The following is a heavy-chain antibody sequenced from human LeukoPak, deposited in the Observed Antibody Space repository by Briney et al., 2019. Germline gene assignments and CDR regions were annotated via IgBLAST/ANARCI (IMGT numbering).Heavy chain of an antibody. V-gene: IGHV3-23*01. CDR1: GFTFSSYA. D-gene: IGHD6-13*01. J-gene: IGHJ4*02. Sequence: GGSLRLSCAASGFTFSSYAMSWVRQAPGKGLEWVSAISGSGGSTYYADSVKGRFTISRDNSKNTLYLQMNSLRAEDTAVYYCAKAGGSSSWYSEVDYWGQGTLVTVSS. CDR2: ISGSGGST. CDR3: AKAGGSSSWYSEVDY.